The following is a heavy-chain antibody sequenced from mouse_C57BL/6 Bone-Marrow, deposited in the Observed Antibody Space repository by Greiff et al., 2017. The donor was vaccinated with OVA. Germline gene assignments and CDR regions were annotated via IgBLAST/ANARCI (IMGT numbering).Heavy chain of an antibody. CDR1: GYTFTSYW. CDR3: AKEGYYDPWFAY. J-gene: IGHJ3*01. D-gene: IGHD2-4*01. V-gene: IGHV1-61*01. CDR2: IYPSDSET. Sequence: QVQLQQPGAELVRPGSSVKLSCKASGYTFTSYWMDWVKQRPGQGLEWIGNIYPSDSETHYNQKFKDKATLTVDKSSSTAYMQLSSLTSEDSAVDYCAKEGYYDPWFAYWGQGTLVTVSA.